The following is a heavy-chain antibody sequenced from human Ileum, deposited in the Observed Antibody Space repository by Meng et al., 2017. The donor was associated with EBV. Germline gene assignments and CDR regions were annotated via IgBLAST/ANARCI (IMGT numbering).Heavy chain of an antibody. V-gene: IGHV4-59*08. CDR3: ARGGWSLDY. Sequence: VQLPESGPGLVKPSETLSLPCTVSGGSISSYYWSWIRQPPGKGLEWIGYIYYSGSTNYNPSLKSRVTISVDTSKNQFSLNLSSVTAADTAVYYCARGGWSLDYWGQGTLVTVSS. D-gene: IGHD2-15*01. J-gene: IGHJ4*02. CDR1: GGSISSYY. CDR2: IYYSGST.